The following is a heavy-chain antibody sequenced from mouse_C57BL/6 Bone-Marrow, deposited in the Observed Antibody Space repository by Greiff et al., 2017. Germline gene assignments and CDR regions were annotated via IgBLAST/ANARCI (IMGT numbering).Heavy chain of an antibody. D-gene: IGHD1-1*01. V-gene: IGHV10-3*01. Sequence: EVKVEESGGGLVQPKGSLKLSCAASGFTFNTYAMHWVRQAPGKGLEWVARIRSKSSNYATYYADSVKDRFTISRDDSQSMLYLQMNNLKTEDTAMYYCVRDRYYGSSPYFDYWGQGTTLTVSS. CDR1: GFTFNTYA. J-gene: IGHJ2*01. CDR3: VRDRYYGSSPYFDY. CDR2: IRSKSSNYAT.